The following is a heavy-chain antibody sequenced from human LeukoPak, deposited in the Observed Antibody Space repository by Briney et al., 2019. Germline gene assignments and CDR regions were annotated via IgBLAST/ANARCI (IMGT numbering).Heavy chain of an antibody. CDR3: ARVKYYYDISGFDS. Sequence: ASVKVSCKASGYTFTGSYIHWVRQAPGQGPEWMGWIYPKTGGTNYAQKSQGRVIMTSDTSISTAAMELSRLRSDDTAVYYCARVKYYYDISGFDSWGQGTLVTVSS. D-gene: IGHD3-22*01. V-gene: IGHV1-2*02. CDR1: GYTFTGSY. CDR2: IYPKTGGT. J-gene: IGHJ4*02.